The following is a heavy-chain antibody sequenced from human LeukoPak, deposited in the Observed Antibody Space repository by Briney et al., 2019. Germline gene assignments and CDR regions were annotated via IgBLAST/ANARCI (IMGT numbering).Heavy chain of an antibody. D-gene: IGHD3-22*01. Sequence: SETLSLTCTVSGGSISSYYWSWIRQPPGKGLEWIGYVYYSGSTNYNPSLKSRVTISVDTSKNQFSLKLSSVTAADTAVYCCASFPHYYDSSGYYHTNVDYWGQGTLVTVSS. V-gene: IGHV4-59*01. CDR2: VYYSGST. CDR1: GGSISSYY. J-gene: IGHJ4*02. CDR3: ASFPHYYDSSGYYHTNVDY.